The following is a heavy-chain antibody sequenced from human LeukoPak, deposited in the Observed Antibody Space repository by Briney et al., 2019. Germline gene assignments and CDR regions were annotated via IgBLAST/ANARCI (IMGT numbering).Heavy chain of an antibody. J-gene: IGHJ4*02. CDR2: IYYSGST. CDR3: ARGVNSGYFDY. D-gene: IGHD1-26*01. V-gene: IGHV4-39*07. CDR1: GASISSSNYY. Sequence: SETLSLTCTVSGASISSSNYYWGRIRQPPGKGLEWIGHIYYSGSTYYNPSLKSRVTISLDTSKNHFSLKLTSVTAADTAVYYCARGVNSGYFDYCGQGTLVTVSS.